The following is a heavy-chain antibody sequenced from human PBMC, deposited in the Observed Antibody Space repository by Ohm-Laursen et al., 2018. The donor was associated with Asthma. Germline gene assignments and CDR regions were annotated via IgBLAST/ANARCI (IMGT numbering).Heavy chain of an antibody. V-gene: IGHV3-30*03. Sequence: SSLRLSCTASGFTFSSYAMSWVRQAPGKGLEWVAVISYDGSNKYYADSVKGRFTISRDNSKNTLYLQMNSLRVEDTAVYYCAREYITMVRGVIITPDYYYYGMDVWGQGTTVTVSS. CDR2: ISYDGSNK. CDR1: GFTFSSYA. CDR3: AREYITMVRGVIITPDYYYYGMDV. J-gene: IGHJ6*02. D-gene: IGHD3-10*01.